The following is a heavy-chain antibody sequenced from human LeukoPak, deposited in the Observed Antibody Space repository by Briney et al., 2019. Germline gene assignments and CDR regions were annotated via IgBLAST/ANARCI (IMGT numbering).Heavy chain of an antibody. CDR3: ARGYYLGSGSFDY. CDR2: ISCDGTSE. J-gene: IGHJ4*02. V-gene: IGHV3-30*01. D-gene: IGHD3-10*01. Sequence: GGSLRLSCAASGFHFRTYAMHWVRQAPGKGLEWMAIISCDGTSEYYADSVKGRFTVSRDNSENTLSLHMNSLRPEDTAVYFCARGYYLGSGSFDYWGQGALVTVSS. CDR1: GFHFRTYA.